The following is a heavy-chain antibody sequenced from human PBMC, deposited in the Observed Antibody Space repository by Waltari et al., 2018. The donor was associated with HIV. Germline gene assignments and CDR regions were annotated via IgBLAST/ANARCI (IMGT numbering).Heavy chain of an antibody. V-gene: IGHV1-69*06. CDR3: AREGQSVAATGAFDI. CDR1: GGTFSSYA. CDR2: IIPIFGTA. D-gene: IGHD2-15*01. Sequence: QVQLVQSGAEVKKPGSSVKVSCKASGGTFSSYAISWVRQAPGQGLGWMGGIIPIFGTANYEQKFQGRVTITADKSTSTAYMELSSLRSEDTAVYYCAREGQSVAATGAFDIWGQGTMVTVSS. J-gene: IGHJ3*02.